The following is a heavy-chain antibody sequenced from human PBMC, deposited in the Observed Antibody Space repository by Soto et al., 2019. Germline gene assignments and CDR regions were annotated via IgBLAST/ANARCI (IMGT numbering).Heavy chain of an antibody. CDR2: ISYDGSNK. CDR1: GFTFSSYG. Sequence: QVQLVESEGGVVQPGRSLRLSCAASGFTFSSYGMHWVRQAPGKGLEWVAVISYDGSNKYYADSVKGRFTISRDNSKNTLYLQMNSLRAEDTAVYYCAKEEVAWIQLWFVFDYWGQGTLVTVSS. J-gene: IGHJ4*02. V-gene: IGHV3-30*18. CDR3: AKEEVAWIQLWFVFDY. D-gene: IGHD5-18*01.